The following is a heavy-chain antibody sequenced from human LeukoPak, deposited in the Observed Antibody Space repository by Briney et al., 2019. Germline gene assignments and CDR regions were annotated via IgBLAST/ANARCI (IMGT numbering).Heavy chain of an antibody. J-gene: IGHJ6*02. V-gene: IGHV1-69*04. CDR2: IIPIFGIA. CDR1: GGTFSSYA. D-gene: IGHD6-6*01. Sequence: ASVKVSCKASGGTFSSYAISWVRQAPGQGLEWMGRIIPIFGIANYAQKFQGSVTITADKSTSTAYMELSSLRSEDTAVYYCAGGAAPPYYYGMDVWGQGTTVTVSS. CDR3: AGGAAPPYYYGMDV.